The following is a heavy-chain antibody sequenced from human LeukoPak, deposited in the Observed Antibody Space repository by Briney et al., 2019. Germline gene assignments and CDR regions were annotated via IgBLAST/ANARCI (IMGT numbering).Heavy chain of an antibody. V-gene: IGHV5-51*01. Sequence: GESLKISCKGSGYSFTSYWIGWVRQMPGKGLEWMGIIYPGDSDTRYSPSFQGQVTISADKSISTAYLQWSSLKASDTAMYYCARGSLPQYCSGGSCYSRRYNWFDPWGQGTLVTVSS. CDR1: GYSFTSYW. D-gene: IGHD2-15*01. CDR2: IYPGDSDT. J-gene: IGHJ5*02. CDR3: ARGSLPQYCSGGSCYSRRYNWFDP.